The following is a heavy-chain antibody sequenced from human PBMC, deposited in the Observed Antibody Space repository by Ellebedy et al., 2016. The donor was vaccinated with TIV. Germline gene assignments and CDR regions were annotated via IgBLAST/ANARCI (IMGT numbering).Heavy chain of an antibody. V-gene: IGHV3-30*04. CDR2: ISFDGSNK. CDR3: ARGETYYSDDNNYGFKY. J-gene: IGHJ4*02. Sequence: GGSLRLXCAASGFTFSDFSFHWVRQAPGEGLEWLALISFDGSNKYYAESVKGRFTISRDNSKNTLYLQVDSLGVDDMAVYFCARGETYYSDDNNYGFKYWGQGTLVAVSS. CDR1: GFTFSDFS. D-gene: IGHD3-22*01.